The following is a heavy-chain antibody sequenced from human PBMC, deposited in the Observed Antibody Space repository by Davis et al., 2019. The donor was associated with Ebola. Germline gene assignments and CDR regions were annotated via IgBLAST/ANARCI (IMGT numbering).Heavy chain of an antibody. V-gene: IGHV3-64D*06. CDR2: ISTNGEST. J-gene: IGHJ6*02. D-gene: IGHD3-16*01. CDR3: ARHYVYDYYMGLDV. CDR1: GFTFSSYA. Sequence: GGSLRLSCSASGFTFSSYAMHWVRQAPGKGLESVSRISTNGESTYYAESVKGRFTISRDNSKDTLYLQMRSLRTEDTAVYYCARHYVYDYYMGLDVWGQGTTVTVSS.